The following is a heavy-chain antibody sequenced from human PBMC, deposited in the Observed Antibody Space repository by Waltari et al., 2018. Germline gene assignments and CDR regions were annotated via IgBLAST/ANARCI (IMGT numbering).Heavy chain of an antibody. CDR3: ARDRGRGIYLDS. V-gene: IGHV4-4*02. Sequence: QMQLQESGPGLVTPSGTLSVTCTVSGDSMSSGDWWSWVCQSPEKGLEWIGQIQRSGRTHYNPSFESRVTISMDSSNNQFSLKVTSTTAADTAVYYCARDRGRGIYLDSWGRGTLVTVSP. D-gene: IGHD2-15*01. J-gene: IGHJ4*02. CDR1: GDSMSSGDW. CDR2: IQRSGRT.